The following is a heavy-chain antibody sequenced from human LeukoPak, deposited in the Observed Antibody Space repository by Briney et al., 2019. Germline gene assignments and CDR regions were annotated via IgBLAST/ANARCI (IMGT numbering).Heavy chain of an antibody. J-gene: IGHJ6*03. D-gene: IGHD6-13*01. CDR3: AVPNIAAAGYDYYYYYYMDV. CDR1: GGTFSSCA. CDR2: IIPIFGTA. Sequence: GASVKVSCKASGGTFSSCAISWVQQAPGQGLEWMGGIIPIFGTANYAQKFQGRVTITADKSTSTAYMELSSLRSEDTAVYYCAVPNIAAAGYDYYYYYYMDVWGKGTTVTVSS. V-gene: IGHV1-69*06.